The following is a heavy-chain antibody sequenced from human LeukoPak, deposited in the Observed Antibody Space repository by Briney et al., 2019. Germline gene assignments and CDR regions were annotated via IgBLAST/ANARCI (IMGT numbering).Heavy chain of an antibody. CDR3: ARDRRITMIVVATYFDY. CDR1: GFTFTIFG. J-gene: IGHJ4*02. CDR2: IDARSGIT. V-gene: IGHV3-48*01. Sequence: GGSLRLSCAASGFTFTIFGLDWVRQAPGKGPEWVSYIDARSGITYYADSVQGRFTLSRDNARESVFLQMDSLRAEDTAVYYCARDRRITMIVVATYFDYWGQGTLVTVSS. D-gene: IGHD3-22*01.